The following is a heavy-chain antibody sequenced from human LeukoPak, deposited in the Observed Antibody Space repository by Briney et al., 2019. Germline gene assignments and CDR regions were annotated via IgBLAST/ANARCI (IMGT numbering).Heavy chain of an antibody. Sequence: GGSLRLSCAASGFTFSSYSMHWVRQAPGKGLEWVAVISYDGSNKYYADSVKGRFTISRDNSKNTLYLQMNSLRAEDTAVYYCAKSPGAGAGNAEYFQHWGQGTLVTVSS. CDR1: GFTFSSYS. D-gene: IGHD1-26*01. CDR3: AKSPGAGAGNAEYFQH. J-gene: IGHJ1*01. CDR2: ISYDGSNK. V-gene: IGHV3-30*18.